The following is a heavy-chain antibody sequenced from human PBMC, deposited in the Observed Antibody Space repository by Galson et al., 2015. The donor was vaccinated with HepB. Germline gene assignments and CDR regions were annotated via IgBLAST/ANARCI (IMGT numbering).Heavy chain of an antibody. CDR1: GGTFSSYA. D-gene: IGHD3-3*01. CDR3: AREGGDDITIFGVVSLRTDYYYGMDV. J-gene: IGHJ6*02. V-gene: IGHV1-69*13. Sequence: SVKVSCKASGGTFSSYAISWVRQAPGQGLEWMGGIIPIFGTANYAQKFQGRVTITADESTSTAYMELSSLRSEDTAVYYCAREGGDDITIFGVVSLRTDYYYGMDVWGQGTTVTVSS. CDR2: IIPIFGTA.